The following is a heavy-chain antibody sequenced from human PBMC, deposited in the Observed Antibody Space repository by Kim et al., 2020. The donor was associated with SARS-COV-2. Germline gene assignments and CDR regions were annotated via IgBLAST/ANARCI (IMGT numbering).Heavy chain of an antibody. CDR1: GYTFTSYG. CDR3: ARERIVVVPAAMWASFDY. J-gene: IGHJ4*02. D-gene: IGHD2-2*01. V-gene: IGHV1-18*04. CDR2: ISAYNGNT. Sequence: ASVKVSCKASGYTFTSYGISWVRQAPGQGLEWMGWISAYNGNTNYAQKLQGRVTMTTDTSTSTAYMELRSLRSDDTAVYYCARERIVVVPAAMWASFDYWGQGTLVTVSS.